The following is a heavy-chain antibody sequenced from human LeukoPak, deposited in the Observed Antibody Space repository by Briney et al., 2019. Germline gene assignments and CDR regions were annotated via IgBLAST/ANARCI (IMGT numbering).Heavy chain of an antibody. CDR3: AREGTDYYDSSGYYRNYCGMDV. V-gene: IGHV3-48*04. J-gene: IGHJ6*02. CDR2: ISSSSTI. D-gene: IGHD3-22*01. Sequence: GGSLRLSCAASGFTFSSYSMNWVRQAPGKGLEWVSYISSSSTIYYADSVKGRFTISRDNAKNSLYLQMNSLRAEDTAVYYCAREGTDYYDSSGYYRNYCGMDVWGQGTTVTVSS. CDR1: GFTFSSYS.